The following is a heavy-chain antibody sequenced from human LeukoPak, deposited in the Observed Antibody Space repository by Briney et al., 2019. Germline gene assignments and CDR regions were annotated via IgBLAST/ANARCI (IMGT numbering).Heavy chain of an antibody. CDR1: GGSFSGYY. Sequence: SETLSLTCAVYGGSFSGYYWSWIRQPPGKGLEWIGEINHSGSTYYNPSLKSRVTMSVDTSKNQFSLKLTSVAAADTAVYYCARVGNFYGSGKYYWGQGALVTVSS. CDR2: INHSGST. J-gene: IGHJ4*02. V-gene: IGHV4-34*01. D-gene: IGHD3-10*01. CDR3: ARVGNFYGSGKYY.